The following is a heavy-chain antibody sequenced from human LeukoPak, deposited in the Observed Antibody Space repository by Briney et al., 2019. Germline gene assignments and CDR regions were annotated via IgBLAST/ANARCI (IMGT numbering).Heavy chain of an antibody. J-gene: IGHJ1*01. CDR1: GYTFTSYG. CDR3: ARDSSSSSWSPRGYFQH. CDR2: ISNYNGNT. Sequence: ASVKVSCKASGYTFTSYGISWVRQAPGQGLEWMGWISNYNGNTNYAQKLQGRVTMTTDTSTSTAYMELRSLRSDDTAVYYCARDSSSSSWSPRGYFQHWGQGTLVTVSS. V-gene: IGHV1-18*01. D-gene: IGHD6-13*01.